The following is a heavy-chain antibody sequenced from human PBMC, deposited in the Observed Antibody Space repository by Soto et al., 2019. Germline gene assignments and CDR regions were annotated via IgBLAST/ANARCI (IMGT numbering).Heavy chain of an antibody. J-gene: IGHJ6*02. V-gene: IGHV1-2*04. D-gene: IGHD2-2*01. CDR3: ARELSARDIVLVPAAIHYGMDV. CDR2: INPNSGGT. Sequence: GASVKVSCKASGYTFTSYYMHWVRQAPGQGLEWMGWINPNSGGTNYAQKFQGWVTMTRDTSISTAYMELSRLRSDDTAVYYCARELSARDIVLVPAAIHYGMDVWGQGTTVTVSS. CDR1: GYTFTSYY.